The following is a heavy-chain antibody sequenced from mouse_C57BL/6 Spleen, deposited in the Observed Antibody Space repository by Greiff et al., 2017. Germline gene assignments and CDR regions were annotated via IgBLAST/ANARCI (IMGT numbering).Heavy chain of an antibody. CDR2: IYPRDGST. V-gene: IGHV1-85*01. CDR3: ARSAKSLGYAMDY. J-gene: IGHJ4*01. CDR1: GYTFTSYD. D-gene: IGHD1-2*01. Sequence: QVHVKQSGPELVKPGASVKLSCKASGYTFTSYDINWVKQRPGQGLEWIGWIYPRDGSTKYNEKFKGKATLTVATSSSTAYMELHSLTSEDSAVYFCARSAKSLGYAMDYWGQGTSVTVSS.